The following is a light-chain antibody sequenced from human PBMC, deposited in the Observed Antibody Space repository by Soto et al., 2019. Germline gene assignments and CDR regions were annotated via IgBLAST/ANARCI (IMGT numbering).Light chain of an antibody. CDR1: SSDVGGYNY. Sequence: QSVLTQPASVSGSPGQSITISCTGTSSDVGGYNYVSWYQQHPGKAPKLMIYDVSNRPSGVSNRFSGSKSANTASLTISGLQAEDEADYYCSSYTGSSTYVVFGVGTKVTVL. CDR3: SSYTGSSTYVV. CDR2: DVS. J-gene: IGLJ2*01. V-gene: IGLV2-14*01.